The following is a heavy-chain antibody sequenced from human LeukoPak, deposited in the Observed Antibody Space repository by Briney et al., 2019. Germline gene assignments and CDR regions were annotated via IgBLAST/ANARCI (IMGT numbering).Heavy chain of an antibody. CDR2: INPNSGGT. D-gene: IGHD2-15*01. V-gene: IGHV1-2*04. CDR3: ARGPIDRSTNFDY. J-gene: IGHJ4*02. CDR1: GYTFTGYY. Sequence: GASVKVSCKASGYTFTGYYMHWVRQAPGQGLEWMGWINPNSGGTNYAQKFQGWVTMTRDTSISTAYMELSRLRSDDTAVYYCARGPIDRSTNFDYWGQGTLVTVSS.